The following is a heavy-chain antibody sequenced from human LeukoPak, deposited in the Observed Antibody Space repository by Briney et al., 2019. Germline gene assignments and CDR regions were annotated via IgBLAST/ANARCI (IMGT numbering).Heavy chain of an antibody. Sequence: GGSLRLSCAASGFPFYDYGMNWVRQAPGKGLEWVSVIYSGGSTYYADSVKGRFTISRDNAENSLYLQMNSLRAEDTAVYYCARDYSTVTTFFDYWGQGTLVTVSS. CDR1: GFPFYDYG. CDR3: ARDYSTVTTFFDY. D-gene: IGHD4-17*01. CDR2: IYSGGST. V-gene: IGHV3-66*01. J-gene: IGHJ4*02.